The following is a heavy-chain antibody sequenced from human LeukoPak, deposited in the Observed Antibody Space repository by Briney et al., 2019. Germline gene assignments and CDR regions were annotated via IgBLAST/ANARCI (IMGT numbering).Heavy chain of an antibody. CDR3: TGNYYGSGSYADFDY. CDR2: IRSTANGYAT. V-gene: IGHV3-73*01. Sequence: AASVKVSCKASGYTFTGYYMHWVRQASGKGLEWVGRIRSTANGYATAYAASVKGRFTISRDDSKNTAYLQMDSLKTEDTAVYYCTGNYYGSGSYADFDYWGQGTLVTVSS. J-gene: IGHJ4*02. CDR1: GYTFTGYY. D-gene: IGHD3-10*01.